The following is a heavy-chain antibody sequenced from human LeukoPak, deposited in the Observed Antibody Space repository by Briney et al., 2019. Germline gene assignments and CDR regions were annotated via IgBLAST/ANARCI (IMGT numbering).Heavy chain of an antibody. D-gene: IGHD3-16*01. CDR1: GFTFSNFA. CDR2: AGTGSDT. V-gene: IGHV3-23*01. J-gene: IGHJ4*02. CDR3: AKEGSRRRFAFDS. Sequence: PGGSLRLSCAASGFTFSNFAMSWVREAPGKGLEWVSAAGTGSDTSYADSVKGRFTISRDNSKNTLYLQVNSLGAEDTAVHYCAKEGSRRRFAFDSWGQGTLVTVSS.